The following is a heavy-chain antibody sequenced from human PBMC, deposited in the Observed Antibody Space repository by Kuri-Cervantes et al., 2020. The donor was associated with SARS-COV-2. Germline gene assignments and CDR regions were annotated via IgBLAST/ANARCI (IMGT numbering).Heavy chain of an antibody. Sequence: SETLSLTCTVSGGSISSSSYYWGWIRQPPGKGLEWIGEINHSGSTNYNPSLKSRVTISVDTSKNQFSLKLSSVTAADTAVYYCARTYYDSSGPDYWGQGTLVTVSS. J-gene: IGHJ4*02. D-gene: IGHD3-22*01. CDR1: GGSISSSSYY. CDR2: INHSGST. CDR3: ARTYYDSSGPDY. V-gene: IGHV4-39*01.